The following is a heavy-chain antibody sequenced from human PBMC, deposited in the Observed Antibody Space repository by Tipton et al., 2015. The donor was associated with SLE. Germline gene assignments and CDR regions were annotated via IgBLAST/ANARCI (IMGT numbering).Heavy chain of an antibody. CDR3: ARLAHYNSSWYLGV. V-gene: IGHV4-59*08. D-gene: IGHD3-22*01. Sequence: TLSLTCTVSNGSINAYYWGWVRQTPGKGLEYIGHVFHLGAANYSPSLKSRVAMSVDSSKSQFSLRLRSVTAADTAVYYCARLAHYNSSWYLGVWGQGSLVTVSS. CDR2: VFHLGAA. CDR1: NGSINAYY. J-gene: IGHJ4*02.